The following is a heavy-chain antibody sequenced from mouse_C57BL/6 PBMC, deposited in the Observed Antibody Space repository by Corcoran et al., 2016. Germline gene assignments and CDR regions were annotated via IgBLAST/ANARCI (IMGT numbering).Heavy chain of an antibody. J-gene: IGHJ4*01. CDR1: GYTFTDYY. Sequence: EVQLQQSGPVLVKPGASVKMSCKASGYTFTDYYMNWVKQSHGKSLEWIGVINPYNGGTSYNQKFKGKATLTVDKSSSTAYMELNSLTSEDSAVYYCARDERDYAMDYWGQGTSVTVSS. CDR3: ARDERDYAMDY. V-gene: IGHV1-19*01. CDR2: INPYNGGT.